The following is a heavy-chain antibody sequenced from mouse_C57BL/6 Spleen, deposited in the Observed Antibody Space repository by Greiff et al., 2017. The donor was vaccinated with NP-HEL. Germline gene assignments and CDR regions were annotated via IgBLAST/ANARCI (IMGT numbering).Heavy chain of an antibody. V-gene: IGHV1-64*01. Sequence: VQLQQPGAELVKPGASVKLSCKASGYTFTSYWMHWVKQRPGQGLEWIGMIHPNSGSTNYNEKFKSKATLTVDKSSSTAYMQLSSLTSEDSAVYYCARDGSSYALFAYWGQGTLVTVSA. CDR3: ARDGSSYALFAY. CDR2: IHPNSGST. CDR1: GYTFTSYW. D-gene: IGHD1-1*01. J-gene: IGHJ3*01.